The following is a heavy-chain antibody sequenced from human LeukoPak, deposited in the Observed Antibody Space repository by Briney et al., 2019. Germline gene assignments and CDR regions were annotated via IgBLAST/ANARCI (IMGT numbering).Heavy chain of an antibody. J-gene: IGHJ3*02. CDR1: GGSISSSSYY. V-gene: IGHV4-39*07. CDR3: ARGYLQYTDYGDYIGSAFDI. Sequence: SETLSLTCTVSGGSISSSSYYWGWIRQPPGKGLEWIGSIYYSGSTYYNPSLKSRVTISVDTSKNQFSLKLSSVTAADTAVYYCARGYLQYTDYGDYIGSAFDIWGQGTMVTVSS. D-gene: IGHD4-17*01. CDR2: IYYSGST.